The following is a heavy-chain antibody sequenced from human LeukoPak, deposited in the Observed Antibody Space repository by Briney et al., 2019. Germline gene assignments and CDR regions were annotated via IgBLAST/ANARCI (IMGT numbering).Heavy chain of an antibody. CDR1: GFTFSSYG. CDR3: ARDKQWLFDY. Sequence: GGSLRLSCAASGFTFSSYGMHWVRQAPGKGLEWAAVIWYDGSNKYYADSVKGRFTISRDNSKNTLYLQMNSLRAEDTAVYYCARDKQWLFDYWGQGTLVTVSS. J-gene: IGHJ4*02. V-gene: IGHV3-33*01. CDR2: IWYDGSNK. D-gene: IGHD6-19*01.